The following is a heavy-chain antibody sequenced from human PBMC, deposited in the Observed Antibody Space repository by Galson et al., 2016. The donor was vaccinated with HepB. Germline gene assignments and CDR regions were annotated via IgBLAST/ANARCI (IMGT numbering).Heavy chain of an antibody. V-gene: IGHV4-34*01. J-gene: IGHJ4*02. Sequence: ETLSLTCAVYNESFSGYYWSWIRQPPGKGLEWIGEINHSGSTNYNPSLKSRVTKAVDTSKNHFSLKLSSVTAADTAVYYCARGWPRFCRGGSCPFFDYWGQGTLVTVSS. CDR2: INHSGST. CDR1: NESFSGYY. D-gene: IGHD2-15*01. CDR3: ARGWPRFCRGGSCPFFDY.